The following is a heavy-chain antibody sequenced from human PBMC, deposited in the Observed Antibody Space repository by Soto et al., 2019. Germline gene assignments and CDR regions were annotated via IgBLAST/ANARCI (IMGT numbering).Heavy chain of an antibody. J-gene: IGHJ3*01. Sequence: VQLLESGGDLVQPGGSLGLSCVAFGLFLTNYAMGGVRQVPGKGLEWVSTIGGTDGDSDGVPWYEDSVKGRFTISRDSSANTLFLHMDNLRAEDSALYYCVKRGRNWGAFDFWGQGTTVVVSS. CDR2: IGGTDGDSDGVP. CDR3: VKRGRNWGAFDF. D-gene: IGHD7-27*01. V-gene: IGHV3-23*01. CDR1: GLFLTNYA.